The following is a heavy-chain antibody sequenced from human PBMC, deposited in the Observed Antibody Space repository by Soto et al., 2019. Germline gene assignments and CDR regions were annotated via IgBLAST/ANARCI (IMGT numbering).Heavy chain of an antibody. J-gene: IGHJ3*02. D-gene: IGHD2-15*01. CDR2: ISYDGSNK. CDR1: GFTFSSYA. Sequence: QVQLVESGGGVVQPGRSLRLSCAASGFTFSSYAMHWVRQAPGKGLEWVAVISYDGSNKYYADSVKGRFTISRDNSKNTLYLQMNSLRAEDTAVYYCARTPLLPYEAFDIWGQGTMVTVSS. V-gene: IGHV3-30-3*01. CDR3: ARTPLLPYEAFDI.